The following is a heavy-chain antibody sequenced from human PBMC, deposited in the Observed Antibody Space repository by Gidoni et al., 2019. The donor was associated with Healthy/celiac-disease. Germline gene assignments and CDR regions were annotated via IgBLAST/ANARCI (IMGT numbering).Heavy chain of an antibody. V-gene: IGHV3-66*01. D-gene: IGHD6-13*01. CDR2: IYSGGST. CDR3: ARADFIAPYGMDV. Sequence: EVKLVESGGGLVQPGGSLRLSWAASGLTVGSNYMSWVRQAPGKGLEWVSVIYSGGSTYYADSVKGRFTISRDNSKNTLYLQMNSLRAEDTAVYYCARADFIAPYGMDVWGQGTTVTVSS. CDR1: GLTVGSNY. J-gene: IGHJ6*02.